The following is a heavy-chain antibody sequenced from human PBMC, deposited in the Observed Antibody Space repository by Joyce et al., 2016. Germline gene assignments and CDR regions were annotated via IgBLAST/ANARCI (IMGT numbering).Heavy chain of an antibody. V-gene: IGHV3-15*01. J-gene: IGHJ4*02. Sequence: EVQLVESGGGLVKPGGSLRLSCSASGLSFSSAWMNWVRQAPGRGLEWVGRIKSKADGETTDYAAPVKGRFIVSRDDSKNTLYLQMNSLKTEDTALYYCTTPPGMTDRGVFDYWGQGILVTVSS. CDR3: TTPPGMTDRGVFDY. CDR2: IKSKADGETT. CDR1: GLSFSSAW.